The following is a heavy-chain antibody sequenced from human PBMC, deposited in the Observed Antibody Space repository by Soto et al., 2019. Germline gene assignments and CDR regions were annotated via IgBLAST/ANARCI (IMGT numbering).Heavy chain of an antibody. CDR2: ITGSGGNT. J-gene: IGHJ2*01. Sequence: EVQLLESGGALVQPGGSLRLSCAASGFAFSAYAMSWVRQAPGKGLQWVSTITGSGGNTYYADSVKGRFTISRDNSKNTMHQQMSGLQAEDTAVFYGARKWGDDYVHFDLWGRGTLVTVSS. V-gene: IGHV3-23*01. CDR1: GFAFSAYA. D-gene: IGHD4-17*01. CDR3: ARKWGDDYVHFDL.